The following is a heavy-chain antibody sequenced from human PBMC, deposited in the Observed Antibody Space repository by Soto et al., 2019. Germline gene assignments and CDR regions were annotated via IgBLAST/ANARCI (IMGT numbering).Heavy chain of an antibody. J-gene: IGHJ4*02. Sequence: EVQLVESGGGLVQPGGSLRLSCAGSGFTFSNYWMHWVRQAPGKGLEWVSRIDHDGPTDYADSVRGRFTISRDNAENTLYLQLNSLRPEDTAVYYCVRDRHGEYWGQGTLVTVSS. CDR2: IDHDGPT. CDR3: VRDRHGEY. CDR1: GFTFSNYW. V-gene: IGHV3-74*01.